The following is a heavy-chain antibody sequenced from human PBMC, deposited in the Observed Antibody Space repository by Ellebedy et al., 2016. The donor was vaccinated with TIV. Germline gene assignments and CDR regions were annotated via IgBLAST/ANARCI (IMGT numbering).Heavy chain of an antibody. CDR3: VRGGFRINLNSQLDAFDI. Sequence: MPSETLSLTCSVSGDAIPDHYWSWIRQSPGKGLEWLGYTYYTGTSKYNPSLKSRLSISVDTSKNQFSLKLTSVSAADTALYYCVRGGFRINLNSQLDAFDIWGLGTMVTVSS. CDR2: TYYTGTS. D-gene: IGHD2-2*01. CDR1: GDAIPDHY. J-gene: IGHJ3*02. V-gene: IGHV4-59*11.